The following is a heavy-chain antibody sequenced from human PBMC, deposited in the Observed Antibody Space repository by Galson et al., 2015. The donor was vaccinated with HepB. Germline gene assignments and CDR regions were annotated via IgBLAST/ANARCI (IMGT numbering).Heavy chain of an antibody. CDR1: GFTFIDYA. CDR3: VKDPSYGGSGWYFDY. CDR2: ICSNGATT. Sequence: SLRLSCAASGFTFIDYAIHWVRQTPGKGLEHISTICSNGATTSYTDSVKGRFTISRDNSKNTLYLQMSSLRGEDTAVYHCVKDPSYGGSGWYFDYWGQGTQVTVSS. D-gene: IGHD6-19*01. J-gene: IGHJ4*02. V-gene: IGHV3-64D*06.